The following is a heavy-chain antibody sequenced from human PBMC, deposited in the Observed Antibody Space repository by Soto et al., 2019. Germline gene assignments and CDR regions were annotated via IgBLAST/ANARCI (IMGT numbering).Heavy chain of an antibody. CDR1: GFTFSSYA. CDR2: ISYDGSNK. Sequence: QVQLVESGGGVVQPGRSLRLSCAASGFTFSSYAMHWVRQAPGKGLEWVAVISYDGSNKYYADSVKGRFTISRDNSKNTLYLQMNSLRAEDTAVYYCAREVDTAMVIMSYYGMDVWGQGTTVTVSS. V-gene: IGHV3-30-3*01. CDR3: AREVDTAMVIMSYYGMDV. D-gene: IGHD5-18*01. J-gene: IGHJ6*02.